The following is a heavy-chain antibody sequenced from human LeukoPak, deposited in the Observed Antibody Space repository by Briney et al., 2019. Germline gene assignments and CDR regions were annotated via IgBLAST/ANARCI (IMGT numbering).Heavy chain of an antibody. CDR3: ARYRVGATAFDY. Sequence: TSETLSLTCTVSGGSISSYYWSWIRQPPGKGLEWIGYIYYSGSTNYNPSLKSRVTISVDTSKNQFSLKLSSVTAADTAVYYCARYRVGATAFDYWGQGTLVTVSS. J-gene: IGHJ4*02. CDR2: IYYSGST. V-gene: IGHV4-59*12. CDR1: GGSISSYY. D-gene: IGHD1-26*01.